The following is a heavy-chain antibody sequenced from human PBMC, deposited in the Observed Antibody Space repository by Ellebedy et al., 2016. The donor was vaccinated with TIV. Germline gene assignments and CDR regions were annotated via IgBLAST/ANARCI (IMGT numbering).Heavy chain of an antibody. Sequence: GESLKISXAASGFTFNYFAMHWIRQAPGKGLEWVALISYDGRSDRYADSVKGRFTISRDSSKNTLFLQMSSLRTEDTAVYYCARGYYSKYEGRYFDFWGRGTLVTVSS. D-gene: IGHD4-11*01. J-gene: IGHJ4*02. CDR2: ISYDGRSD. CDR3: ARGYYSKYEGRYFDF. V-gene: IGHV3-30*04. CDR1: GFTFNYFA.